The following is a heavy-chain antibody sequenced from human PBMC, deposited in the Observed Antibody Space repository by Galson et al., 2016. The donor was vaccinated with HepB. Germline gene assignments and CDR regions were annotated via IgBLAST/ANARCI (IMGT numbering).Heavy chain of an antibody. CDR2: ISGSGGTT. D-gene: IGHD4-23*01. CDR3: AKTLYGGNSD. V-gene: IGHV3-23*01. CDR1: GFTFSTYA. Sequence: SLRLSCAASGFTFSTYAMCWVRQAPGKGLECVSGISGSGGTTPYADSVKGRFTISRDNSKNTLFLQMNSLRAEDTAVYYCAKTLYGGNSDWGQGTLVTVSS. J-gene: IGHJ4*02.